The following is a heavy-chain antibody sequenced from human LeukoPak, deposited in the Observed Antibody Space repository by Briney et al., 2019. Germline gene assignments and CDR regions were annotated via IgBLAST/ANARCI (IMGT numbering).Heavy chain of an antibody. CDR1: GGSISSGGYY. Sequence: SQTLSLTCTVSGGSISSGGYYWSWIRQPAGKGLEWIVRVYTSVSTNYKPSLKSRFTISVDTSKNQFSLKLSSVTAADTAVYYCAREGLDYVWGSYRSSYVDYWGQGTLVTVSS. J-gene: IGHJ4*02. D-gene: IGHD3-16*02. V-gene: IGHV4-61*02. CDR3: AREGLDYVWGSYRSSYVDY. CDR2: VYTSVST.